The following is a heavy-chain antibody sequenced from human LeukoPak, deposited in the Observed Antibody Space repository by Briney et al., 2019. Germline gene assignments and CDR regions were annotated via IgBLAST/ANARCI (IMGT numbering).Heavy chain of an antibody. Sequence: QTLSLTCAISGDSVSSNLVTWNWIRQSPSRGLEWLGRTYYRSKWSNDYVISLEGRITINPDTSKNQFSLQVNSVTPEDTAVYYCARATGNSYDYWGQGTLVTVSS. V-gene: IGHV6-1*01. D-gene: IGHD1-26*01. J-gene: IGHJ4*02. CDR1: GDSVSSNLVT. CDR3: ARATGNSYDY. CDR2: TYYRSKWSN.